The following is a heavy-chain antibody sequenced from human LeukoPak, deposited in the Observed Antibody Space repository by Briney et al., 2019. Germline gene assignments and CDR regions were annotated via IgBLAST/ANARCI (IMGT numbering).Heavy chain of an antibody. V-gene: IGHV3-20*01. CDR3: ARASYGRESWFDP. Sequence: PGGSLRLSCPASGFTFEDYDMSWVRQAPGKGLEWVSGINWNGGSTGYADSVKGRFTISRDNAKNSLYLQMNSLRAEDTALYHCARASYGRESWFDPWGQGTLVTVSS. CDR1: GFTFEDYD. CDR2: INWNGGST. D-gene: IGHD5-18*01. J-gene: IGHJ5*02.